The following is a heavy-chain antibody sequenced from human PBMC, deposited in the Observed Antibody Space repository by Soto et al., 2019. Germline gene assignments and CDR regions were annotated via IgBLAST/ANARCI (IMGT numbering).Heavy chain of an antibody. CDR2: IYTSGST. J-gene: IGHJ5*02. CDR3: ARDGFGYCTNGVCPYFDP. Sequence: WETLSLTCTVSGGSISSYYWSWIRQPAGKGLEWIGRIYTSGSTNYNPSLKSRVTMSVGTSKNQFSLKLSSVTAADTAVYYCARDGFGYCTNGVCPYFDPWGQGTLVTVSS. V-gene: IGHV4-4*07. CDR1: GGSISSYY. D-gene: IGHD2-8*01.